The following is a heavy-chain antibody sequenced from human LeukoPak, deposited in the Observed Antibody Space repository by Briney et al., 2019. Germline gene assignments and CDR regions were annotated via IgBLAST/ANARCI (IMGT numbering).Heavy chain of an antibody. V-gene: IGHV1-18*01. CDR1: GYTFTSYG. Sequence: ASVKVSCKASGYTFTSYGISWVRQAPGQGLEWMGWISAYNGNTNYAQKLQGRVTMTTDTSTCTAYMELRSLRSDDTAVYYCARGDYVCGSYVAFDIWGQGTMVTVSS. J-gene: IGHJ3*02. CDR3: ARGDYVCGSYVAFDI. D-gene: IGHD3-16*01. CDR2: ISAYNGNT.